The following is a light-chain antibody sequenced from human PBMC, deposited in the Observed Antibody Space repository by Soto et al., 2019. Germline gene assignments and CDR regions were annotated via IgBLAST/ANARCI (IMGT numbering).Light chain of an antibody. CDR2: SNN. V-gene: IGLV1-44*01. J-gene: IGLJ1*01. CDR3: AAWIDSRIGFYV. CDR1: SSNIGSNT. Sequence: QSVLTQPPSASGTPGQRVTISCSGSSSNIGSNTVNWYQQLPGTAPKLLIYSNNQRPSGVPDRFSGSKSGTSASLAISGPHSEDEVNYYGAAWIDSRIGFYVFEPGTKVTGL.